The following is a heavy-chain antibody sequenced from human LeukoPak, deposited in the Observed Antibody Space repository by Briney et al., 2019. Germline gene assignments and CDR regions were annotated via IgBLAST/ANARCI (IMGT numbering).Heavy chain of an antibody. CDR1: GYTFTSYG. D-gene: IGHD5-18*01. V-gene: IGHV1-18*01. CDR2: ISAYNGNT. Sequence: ASVKVSCKASGYTFTSYGISWVRQAPGQGLVWMGWISAYNGNTNYAQKLQGRVTMTTDTSTSTAYMELRSLRSDDTAVYYCARVGRWIQLWSTGGWFDPWGQGTLVTVSS. CDR3: ARVGRWIQLWSTGGWFDP. J-gene: IGHJ5*02.